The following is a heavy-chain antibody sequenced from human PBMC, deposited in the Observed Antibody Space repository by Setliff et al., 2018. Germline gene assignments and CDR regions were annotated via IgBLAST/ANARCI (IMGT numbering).Heavy chain of an antibody. CDR3: ARVADGSGSFYLGFDY. J-gene: IGHJ4*02. CDR1: GDSISSGSYY. V-gene: IGHV4-31*03. D-gene: IGHD3-10*01. CDR2: IFHSGST. Sequence: PSETLSLTCTVSGDSISSGSYYWNWIRQHPEKGLEWLGYIFHSGSTHYNSSLKSRITISIDTSKNHFSPELNSVTAADSAVYYCARVADGSGSFYLGFDYWGQGILVTVS.